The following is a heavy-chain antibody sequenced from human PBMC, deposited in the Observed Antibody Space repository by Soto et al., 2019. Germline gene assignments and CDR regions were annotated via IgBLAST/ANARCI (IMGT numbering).Heavy chain of an antibody. J-gene: IGHJ4*02. CDR2: IYYSGST. D-gene: IGHD3-10*01. Sequence: QLQLQESGPGLVKPSETLSLTYTVSGGSISSSSYYWGWIRQPPGKGLEWIGSIYYSGSTYYNPSLKSRVTISVDTSKNQFSLKLSSVTAADTAVYYCAGMVRGVKNIDYWGQGTLVTVSS. V-gene: IGHV4-39*01. CDR1: GGSISSSSYY. CDR3: AGMVRGVKNIDY.